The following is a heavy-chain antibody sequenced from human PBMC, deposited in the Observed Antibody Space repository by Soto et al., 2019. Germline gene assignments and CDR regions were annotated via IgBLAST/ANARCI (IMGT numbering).Heavy chain of an antibody. J-gene: IGHJ4*02. CDR1: GGSITSDNW. CDR3: AETNGSYGGHIDY. Sequence: PSETLSLTCAVSGGSITSDNWWSWVRQPPGKGLDCIGLIFLDGITNYNPSLNIRVLISLNMPKNLFSLNLSFVTAADTAVYRCAETNGSYGGHIDYWGQGTLVTVSS. V-gene: IGHV4-4*01. D-gene: IGHD1-26*01. CDR2: IFLDGIT.